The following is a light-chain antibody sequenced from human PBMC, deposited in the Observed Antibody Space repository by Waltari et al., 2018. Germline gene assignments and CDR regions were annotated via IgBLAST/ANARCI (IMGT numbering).Light chain of an antibody. CDR2: DVS. CDR1: SSDVGGYNF. CDR3: SSYTSSDTPV. Sequence: QSALTQPASVSGSPGQSITISCTETSSDVGGYNFVSWYQQHPGKAPKLMIYDVSNRPSGVSNRFSGSKSGNTASLTISGLQAEDEADYYCSSYTSSDTPVFGTGTKVTVV. V-gene: IGLV2-14*01. J-gene: IGLJ1*01.